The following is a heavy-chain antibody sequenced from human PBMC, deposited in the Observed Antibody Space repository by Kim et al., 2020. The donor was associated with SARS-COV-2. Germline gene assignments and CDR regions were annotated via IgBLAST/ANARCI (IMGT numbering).Heavy chain of an antibody. CDR1: GGSISSYY. CDR2: IYYSGST. CDR3: ARLSPYDSSGYYHWYFDL. J-gene: IGHJ2*01. V-gene: IGHV4-59*01. D-gene: IGHD3-22*01. Sequence: SETLSLTCTVSGGSISSYYWSWIRQPPGKGLEWIGYIYYSGSTNYNPSLKSRVTISVDTSKNQFSLKLSSVTAADTAVYYCARLSPYDSSGYYHWYFDLWGRGTLVTVSS.